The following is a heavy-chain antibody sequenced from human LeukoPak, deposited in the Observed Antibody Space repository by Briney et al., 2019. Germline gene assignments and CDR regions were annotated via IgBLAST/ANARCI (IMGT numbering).Heavy chain of an antibody. CDR3: ATGGNYYYTH. J-gene: IGHJ1*01. CDR2: AYGDGSDK. D-gene: IGHD3-16*01. CDR1: GFSFRTYG. Sequence: GGSLRLSCAASGFSFRTYGMHWVRQAPGKGLEWVAVAYGDGSDKYCIDSVKGRFTISKDISKNTLYVQMNSLRAEDTAVYYCATGGNYYYTHWGQGTLVTVSS. V-gene: IGHV3-33*01.